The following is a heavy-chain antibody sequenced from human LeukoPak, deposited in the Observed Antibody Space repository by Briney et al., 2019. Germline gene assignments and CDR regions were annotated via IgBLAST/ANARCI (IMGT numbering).Heavy chain of an antibody. Sequence: RTSETLSLTCTVSGYSISSGYYWGWIRQPPGKGLEWIGSIYNSGSTYYNPSLKSRVTISVDTSKNQFSLKLSSVTAADTAVYYCASYGRDYYDSRVDAFDIWGQGTMVTVSS. J-gene: IGHJ3*02. V-gene: IGHV4-38-2*02. CDR2: IYNSGST. D-gene: IGHD3-22*01. CDR1: GYSISSGYY. CDR3: ASYGRDYYDSRVDAFDI.